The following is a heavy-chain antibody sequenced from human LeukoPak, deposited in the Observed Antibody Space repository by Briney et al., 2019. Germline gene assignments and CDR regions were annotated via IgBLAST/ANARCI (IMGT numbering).Heavy chain of an antibody. J-gene: IGHJ5*02. CDR3: ARAGLRGDWFDP. CDR2: IYYSGST. D-gene: IGHD5-12*01. Sequence: SQTLSLTCTVSGGSISSGGYYWSWIRQHPGKGLEWIGYIYYSGSTYYNPSLKSRVTISVDTSKNQFSLKLSSVTAADTAVYYCARAGLRGDWFDPWGQGTLVTVSS. V-gene: IGHV4-31*03. CDR1: GGSISSGGYY.